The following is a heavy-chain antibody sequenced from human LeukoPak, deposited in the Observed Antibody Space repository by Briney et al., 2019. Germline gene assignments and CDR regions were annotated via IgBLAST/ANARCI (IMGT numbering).Heavy chain of an antibody. J-gene: IGHJ5*02. CDR3: AKAHYYASGSPPGA. V-gene: IGHV3-33*06. CDR1: GFTFSSYG. D-gene: IGHD3-10*01. CDR2: IWYDGSNK. Sequence: GRSLRLSCAASGFTFSSYGMHWVRQAPGKGLEWVAVIWYDGSNKYYADSVKGRFTISRDNSMDTLYLQMNSLRAEDTAVYYCAKAHYYASGSPPGAWGQGTLVTVSS.